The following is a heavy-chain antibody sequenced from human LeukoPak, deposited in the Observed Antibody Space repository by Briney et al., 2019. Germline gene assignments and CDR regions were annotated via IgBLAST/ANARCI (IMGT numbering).Heavy chain of an antibody. V-gene: IGHV4-59*08. CDR2: IYYSGST. J-gene: IGHJ3*02. Sequence: SETLSLTCTVSGGSISSYYWSWIRQPPGKGLEWIGYIYYSGSTNYNPSLKSRVTISVDTSKNQFSLKRSSVTAADTAVYYCAIRITMIVVVADDAFDIWGQGTMVTVSS. CDR3: AIRITMIVVVADDAFDI. CDR1: GGSISSYY. D-gene: IGHD3-22*01.